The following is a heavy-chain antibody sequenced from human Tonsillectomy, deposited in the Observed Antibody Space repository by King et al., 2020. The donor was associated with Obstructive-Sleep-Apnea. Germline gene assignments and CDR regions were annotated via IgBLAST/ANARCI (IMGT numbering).Heavy chain of an antibody. V-gene: IGHV3-30*04. Sequence: VQLVESGGGVVQPGRSLRLSCAGSGFSFSDYAMHWVRQAPGKGLEWVGVISYDGINKVYVESVQGRFPISRENSENMLYLQMDRLRTEETAVYFCARDYWEKVATSLHYWGQGILVTVSS. CDR1: GFSFSDYA. CDR2: ISYDGINK. J-gene: IGHJ4*02. D-gene: IGHD5-12*01. CDR3: ARDYWEKVATSLHY.